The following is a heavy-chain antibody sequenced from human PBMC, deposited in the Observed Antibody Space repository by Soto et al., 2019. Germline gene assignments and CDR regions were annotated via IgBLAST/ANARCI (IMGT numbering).Heavy chain of an antibody. CDR2: IIPIFGTA. Sequence: ASVKVSCKASGGTFSSYAISWVRQAPGQGLEWMGGIIPIFGTANYAQKFQGRVTITADESTSTAYMELSSLRSEDTAVYYCATSNYVYYYYYGMDVWGQGTTVTVSS. D-gene: IGHD4-4*01. CDR1: GGTFSSYA. J-gene: IGHJ6*02. V-gene: IGHV1-69*13. CDR3: ATSNYVYYYYYGMDV.